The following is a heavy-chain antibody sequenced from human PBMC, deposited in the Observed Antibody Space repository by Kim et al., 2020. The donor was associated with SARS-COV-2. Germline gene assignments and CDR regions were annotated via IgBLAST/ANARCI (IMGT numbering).Heavy chain of an antibody. D-gene: IGHD6-6*01. Sequence: SETLSLTCAVYGGSFSGYYWSWIRQPPGKGLEWIGEINHSGSTNYNPSLKSRVTISVDTSKNQFSLKLSSVTAADTAVYYCARGKGLQLSATRPRPYYFDYWGQGTLVTVSS. V-gene: IGHV4-34*01. CDR3: ARGKGLQLSATRPRPYYFDY. CDR2: INHSGST. J-gene: IGHJ4*02. CDR1: GGSFSGYY.